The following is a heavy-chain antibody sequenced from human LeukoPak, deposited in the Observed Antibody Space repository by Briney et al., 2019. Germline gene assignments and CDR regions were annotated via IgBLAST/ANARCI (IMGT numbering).Heavy chain of an antibody. J-gene: IGHJ6*02. CDR2: ISGSSGHI. CDR3: ARPMSIAARAYYYYGMDV. V-gene: IGHV3-21*01. D-gene: IGHD6-6*01. CDR1: GFTFSDYS. Sequence: GGSLRLSCAASGFTFSDYSMNWVRQAPGKGLQWVSSISGSSGHIYYADSVKGRFTLSRDNANKSLILQMSSLRAEDTAVYYCARPMSIAARAYYYYGMDVWGQGTTVTVSS.